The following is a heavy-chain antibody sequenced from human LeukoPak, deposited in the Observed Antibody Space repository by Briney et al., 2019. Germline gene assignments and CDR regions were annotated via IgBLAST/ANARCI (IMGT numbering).Heavy chain of an antibody. CDR3: ARGFVAPGRFDP. D-gene: IGHD2-21*01. V-gene: IGHV3-33*01. J-gene: IGHJ5*02. CDR1: GFTFSSYG. Sequence: GRSLRLSCAASGFTFSSYGMHWVRQAPGKGLEWVAVIWYDGSNKYYADSVKGRFTISRDNSKNTLYLQMNSLRAEDTAVYYCARGFVAPGRFDPWGQGTLVTVSS. CDR2: IWYDGSNK.